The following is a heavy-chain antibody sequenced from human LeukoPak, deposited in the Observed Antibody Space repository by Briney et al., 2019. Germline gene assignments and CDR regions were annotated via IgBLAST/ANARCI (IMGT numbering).Heavy chain of an antibody. D-gene: IGHD1-26*01. Sequence: PGRSLRLSCAASGFTFSSYAMHWVRQAPGKGLEWVAVISYDGSNKYYADSVKGRFTISRDNSKNTLYLQMSSLRAEDTAVYYCARDNVGATPFDYWGQGTLVTVSS. CDR2: ISYDGSNK. CDR3: ARDNVGATPFDY. V-gene: IGHV3-30-3*01. J-gene: IGHJ4*02. CDR1: GFTFSSYA.